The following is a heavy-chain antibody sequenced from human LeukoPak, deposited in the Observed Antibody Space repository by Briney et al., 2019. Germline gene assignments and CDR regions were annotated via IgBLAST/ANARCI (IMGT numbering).Heavy chain of an antibody. Sequence: PSETLSLTRAVSGGSISSGGYSWSWIRQPPGKGLEWIGYIYHSGSTYYNPSLKSRVAISVDRSKNQFSLKLSSVTAADTAVYYCAGSPILYDYVWGSSPYYFDYWGQGTLVTVSS. CDR3: AGSPILYDYVWGSSPYYFDY. D-gene: IGHD3-16*01. CDR1: GGSISSGGYS. CDR2: IYHSGST. V-gene: IGHV4-30-2*01. J-gene: IGHJ4*02.